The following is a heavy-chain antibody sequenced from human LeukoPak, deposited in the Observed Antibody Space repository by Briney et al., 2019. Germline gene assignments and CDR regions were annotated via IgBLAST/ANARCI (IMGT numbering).Heavy chain of an antibody. CDR3: AKDGDNHESFDY. D-gene: IGHD4-17*01. Sequence: GGSLRLSCAASGFTFSSYAVSWVRQAPGKGLECGSAISGSGGSTYYADSVKGRFTISRDNSKNTLYLQMKSLRAEDTAVYYCAKDGDNHESFDYWGQGTLVTVSS. V-gene: IGHV3-23*01. CDR1: GFTFSSYA. CDR2: ISGSGGST. J-gene: IGHJ4*02.